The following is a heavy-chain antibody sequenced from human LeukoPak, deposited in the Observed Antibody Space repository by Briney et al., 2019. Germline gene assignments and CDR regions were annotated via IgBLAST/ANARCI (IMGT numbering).Heavy chain of an antibody. J-gene: IGHJ4*02. CDR1: GFTFIIYW. CDR2: IKEDGGEE. D-gene: IGHD6-6*01. Sequence: GGSLRLSCTASGFTFIIYWMSWVRQAPGKGLEWVASIKEDGGEEHYVDSVKGRFTISRDNARNSVHVQMNSLRAEDTAVYFCARVRPGHYFDYWGQGALVTVSS. CDR3: ARVRPGHYFDY. V-gene: IGHV3-7*01.